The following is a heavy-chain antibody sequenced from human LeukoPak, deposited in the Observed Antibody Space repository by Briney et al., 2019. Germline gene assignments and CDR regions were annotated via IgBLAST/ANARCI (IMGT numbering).Heavy chain of an antibody. J-gene: IGHJ4*02. D-gene: IGHD2-15*01. V-gene: IGHV3-23*01. Sequence: PGGSLRLSCAASGFNFSDCGMIWVRQAPGKGLEWVSGISGRDYSDHADSVKGRFTISRDNSKNTLYLQMNSLRAEDTAVYYCARPCSGGSCYDYWGQGTLVTVSS. CDR3: ARPCSGGSCYDY. CDR2: ISGRDYS. CDR1: GFNFSDCG.